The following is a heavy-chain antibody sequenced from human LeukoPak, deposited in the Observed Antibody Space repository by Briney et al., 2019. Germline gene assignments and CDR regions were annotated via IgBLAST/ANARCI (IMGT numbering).Heavy chain of an antibody. CDR1: GGTFSSYA. CDR2: IIPIFDTA. CDR3: AGRDGSGSNDFDY. J-gene: IGHJ4*02. Sequence: SVKVSCKASGGTFSSYAISWVRQAPGQGLEWMGGIIPIFDTANYAQKFQGRVTITADESTSTAYMELSSLRSEDTAVYYCAGRDGSGSNDFDYWGQGTLVTVSS. D-gene: IGHD3-10*01. V-gene: IGHV1-69*13.